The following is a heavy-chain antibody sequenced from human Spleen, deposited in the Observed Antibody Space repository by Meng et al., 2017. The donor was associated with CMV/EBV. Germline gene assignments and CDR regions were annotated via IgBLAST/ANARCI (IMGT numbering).Heavy chain of an antibody. Sequence: GFSLSTIGMGVGWIRQPPGKALEWLALIYWDDDKRYSPSLKSRLTITKDTSKNQVVLTMTNMDPVDTATYYCAHRDYCSGGTCTFDYWGQGTLVTVSS. V-gene: IGHV2-5*02. CDR1: GFSLSTIGMG. J-gene: IGHJ4*02. D-gene: IGHD2-15*01. CDR3: AHRDYCSGGTCTFDY. CDR2: IYWDDDK.